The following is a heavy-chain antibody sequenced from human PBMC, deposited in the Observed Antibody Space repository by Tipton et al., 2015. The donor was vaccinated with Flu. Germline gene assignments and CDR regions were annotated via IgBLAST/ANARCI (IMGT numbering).Heavy chain of an antibody. Sequence: LRLSCAVHGGSLSGYNWSWMRQSPGKGLEWLGETDHSADTHYNTSLKSRLTISVDTSKNQFSLKLNYVTAADSGVYYCVSGISMLGDTYYTALDVWGQGTTVTVS. D-gene: IGHD5-18*01. CDR2: TDHSADT. CDR3: VSGISMLGDTYYTALDV. CDR1: GGSLSGYN. V-gene: IGHV4-34*01. J-gene: IGHJ6*02.